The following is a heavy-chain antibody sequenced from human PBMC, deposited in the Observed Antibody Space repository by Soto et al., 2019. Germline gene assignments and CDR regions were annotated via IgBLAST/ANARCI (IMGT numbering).Heavy chain of an antibody. V-gene: IGHV3-30-3*01. CDR3: ASGIVEWVYYYYGMDV. CDR1: GFTFSSYA. J-gene: IGHJ6*01. Sequence: QVQLVESGGGVVQPGRSLRLSCAASGFTFSSYAMHWVRQAPGKGLEWVAVISYDGSNKYYADSVKGRFTISRDNSKNTLYLQMNSLRAEDTAVYYCASGIVEWVYYYYGMDVLGQGTTVTVSS. CDR2: ISYDGSNK. D-gene: IGHD2-15*01.